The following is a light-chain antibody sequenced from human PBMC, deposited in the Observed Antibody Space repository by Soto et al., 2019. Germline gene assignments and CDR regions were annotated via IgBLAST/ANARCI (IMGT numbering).Light chain of an antibody. J-gene: IGKJ4*01. CDR2: DAS. CDR1: QSVDTY. V-gene: IGKV3-11*01. Sequence: EIVLTQSPVTLYLSPGERATLSCRASQSVDTYLAWYQQKPGQPPRLLIYDASNRAAGVPDRLTGSGSGTDFTLTITSLEPGDLGVYYCQQRSNWPPLTFGGGTKVEIK. CDR3: QQRSNWPPLT.